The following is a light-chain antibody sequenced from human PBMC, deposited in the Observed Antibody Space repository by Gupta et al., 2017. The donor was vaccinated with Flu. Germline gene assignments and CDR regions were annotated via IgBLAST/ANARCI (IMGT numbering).Light chain of an antibody. Sequence: DIVMTQSPLSLPVTPGEPASISCRSSQSLLHSNGNTYLDWYLQKPGQSPQLLIYLGSTRASGVPDRFSGSGSGTDFTLKISRVEAEDVGVYYCMQGLQTPWTFGQGTKVEIK. CDR2: LGS. V-gene: IGKV2-28*01. CDR1: QSLLHSNGNTY. CDR3: MQGLQTPWT. J-gene: IGKJ1*01.